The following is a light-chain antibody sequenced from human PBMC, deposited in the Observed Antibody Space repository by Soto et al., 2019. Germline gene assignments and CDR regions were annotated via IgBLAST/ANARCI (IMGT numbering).Light chain of an antibody. CDR3: QQTYRTPPTT. J-gene: IGKJ5*01. CDR1: QSISSF. V-gene: IGKV1-39*01. CDR2: TTS. Sequence: DLQMTQSPSSLSASVGDRVTMTCRASQSISSFLNWYQQKPGKAPKLLIYTTSTLQSGVPSRFSGTGSGTYFTLTISSLQPEDFATYYCQQTYRTPPTTFGQGTRLEIK.